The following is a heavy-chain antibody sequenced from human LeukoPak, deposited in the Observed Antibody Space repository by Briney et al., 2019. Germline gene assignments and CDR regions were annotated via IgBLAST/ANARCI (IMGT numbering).Heavy chain of an antibody. CDR3: ARDVGVVAADAFDI. D-gene: IGHD2-15*01. CDR1: GYTFTGYY. CDR2: INPNSGGT. J-gene: IGHJ3*02. V-gene: IGHV1-2*04. Sequence: ASVKVSCKASGYTFTGYYMHWVRQAPGQGLEWMGWINPNSGGTSYAQKFQGWVTMTRDTSISTAYMELSRLRSDDTAVYYCARDVGVVAADAFDIWGQGTMVTVSS.